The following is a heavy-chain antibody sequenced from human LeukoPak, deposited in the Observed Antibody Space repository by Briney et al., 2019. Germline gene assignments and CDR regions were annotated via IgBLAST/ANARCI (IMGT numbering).Heavy chain of an antibody. CDR2: ISSGSTTI. J-gene: IGHJ4*02. Sequence: GGSLRLSCEASGFTFSTYSMNWVRQAPGKGLEWVSFISSGSTTIYYADSVKGRFTISRDNAKNSLDLQMNSLRPEDTAVYYCARDPVPAAARHFDYWGQGTLVTVSS. V-gene: IGHV3-48*01. CDR1: GFTFSTYS. CDR3: ARDPVPAAARHFDY. D-gene: IGHD2-2*01.